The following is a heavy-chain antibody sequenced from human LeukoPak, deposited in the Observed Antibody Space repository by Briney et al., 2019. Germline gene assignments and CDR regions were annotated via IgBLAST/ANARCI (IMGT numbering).Heavy chain of an antibody. CDR3: AKDLGDSSGYYRRRAFDI. Sequence: PGGSLRLSCAASGFTFSSYAMTWVRQAPGKGLEWVSGISASGGSPYYADSVKGRFTISRDNSKNTLYLQMNSLRAEDTAVYYCAKDLGDSSGYYRRRAFDIWGQGTMVTVSS. CDR2: ISASGGSP. J-gene: IGHJ3*02. V-gene: IGHV3-23*01. D-gene: IGHD3-22*01. CDR1: GFTFSSYA.